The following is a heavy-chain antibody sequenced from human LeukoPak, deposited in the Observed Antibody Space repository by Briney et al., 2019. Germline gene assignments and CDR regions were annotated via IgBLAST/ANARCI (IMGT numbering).Heavy chain of an antibody. CDR3: ARDGRFAGATLSEDDY. J-gene: IGHJ4*02. CDR2: IKQDGSEK. CDR1: GFTFSSYW. D-gene: IGHD1-26*01. Sequence: GGPLRLSCAASGFTFSSYWMSWVRQAPGKGLEWVANIKQDGSEKYYVDSVKGRFTISRDNAKNSLYLQMNSLRAEDTAVYYCARDGRFAGATLSEDDYWGQGTLVTVSS. V-gene: IGHV3-7*01.